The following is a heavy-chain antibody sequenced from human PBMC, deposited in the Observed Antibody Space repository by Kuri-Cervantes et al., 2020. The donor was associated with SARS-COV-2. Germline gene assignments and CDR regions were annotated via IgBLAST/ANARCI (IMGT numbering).Heavy chain of an antibody. V-gene: IGHV3-23*01. CDR1: GFTFSAYA. D-gene: IGHD4-23*01. CDR3: AKARPSGGY. Sequence: GGSLRLSCAASGFTFSAYAMSWVRQAPGRGLERVSGISDSGINTYYPDSVRGRFTISRDNSKNMLYLQMHSLRVEDTAVYYCAKARPSGGYWGQGTLVTVSS. J-gene: IGHJ4*02. CDR2: ISDSGINT.